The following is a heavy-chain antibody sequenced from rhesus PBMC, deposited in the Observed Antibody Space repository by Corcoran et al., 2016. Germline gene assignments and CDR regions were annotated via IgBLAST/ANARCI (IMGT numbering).Heavy chain of an antibody. D-gene: IGHD5-12*01. J-gene: IGHJ4*01. Sequence: QVQLQQWGEGLVKPSETLSLTCAVYGGSLSGYYYCSWIRHPPGKGLEWIGYIYGNSASTNYNPSLKNRVTISKDTSKNQFSLKLSSVTAADTAVYYCARDSYSPFDYWGQGVLVTVSS. V-gene: IGHV4-73*01. CDR2: IYGNSAST. CDR3: ARDSYSPFDY. CDR1: GGSLSGYYY.